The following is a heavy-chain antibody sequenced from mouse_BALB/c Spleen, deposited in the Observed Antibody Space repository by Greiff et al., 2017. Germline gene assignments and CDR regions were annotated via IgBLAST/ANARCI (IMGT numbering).Heavy chain of an antibody. J-gene: IGHJ4*01. V-gene: IGHV5-4*02. D-gene: IGHD2-4*01. Sequence: EVMLVESGGGLVKPGGSLKLSCAASGFTFSDYYMYWVRQTPEKRLEWVATISDGGSYTYYPDSVKGRFTISRDNAKNNLYLQMSSLKSEDTAMYYCASSMITTGYYAMDYWGQGTSVTVSS. CDR3: ASSMITTGYYAMDY. CDR1: GFTFSDYY. CDR2: ISDGGSYT.